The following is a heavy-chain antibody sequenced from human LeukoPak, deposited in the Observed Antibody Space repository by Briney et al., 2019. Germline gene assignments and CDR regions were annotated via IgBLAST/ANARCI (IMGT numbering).Heavy chain of an antibody. CDR3: ATGGYCSGGSCFEDAFDI. Sequence: PGGSLRLSCAASGFTFSSYAMSWVRQAPGKGLEWVSAISGSGGSTYYADSVKGRFTISRDNSKNTLYLQMNSLRAEDTAVYYSATGGYCSGGSCFEDAFDIWGQGTMVTVSS. CDR2: ISGSGGST. V-gene: IGHV3-23*01. J-gene: IGHJ3*02. D-gene: IGHD2-15*01. CDR1: GFTFSSYA.